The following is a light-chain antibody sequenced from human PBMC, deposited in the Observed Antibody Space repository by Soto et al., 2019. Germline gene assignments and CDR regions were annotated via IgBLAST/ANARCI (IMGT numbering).Light chain of an antibody. Sequence: QSVLTQPPSASGSPGQSVTISCTGTKDDIGVYDFVSWYQHHPGKAPRLIIYEVVQRPSGVPDRFSGSKSGNTASLTVSGLQAADEADYYCAAWDDNLSTYVFGSGTKVIVL. CDR2: EVV. V-gene: IGLV2-8*01. CDR1: KDDIGVYDF. J-gene: IGLJ1*01. CDR3: AAWDDNLSTYV.